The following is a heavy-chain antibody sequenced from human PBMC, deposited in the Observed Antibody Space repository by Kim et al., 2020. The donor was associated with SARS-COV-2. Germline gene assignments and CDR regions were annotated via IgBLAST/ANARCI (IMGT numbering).Heavy chain of an antibody. Sequence: ASVKVSCKASGYTFTNYAMHWVRQAPGQSLEWMVWINAGHGDIKYSQKFHGRVTITRDTSASTAYMELSSLISEDTAIYYCARDDTYQLLSNYYYTGMDVWGQGTTVTVTS. V-gene: IGHV1-3*01. CDR1: GYTFTNYA. J-gene: IGHJ6*02. D-gene: IGHD2-2*01. CDR2: INAGHGDI. CDR3: ARDDTYQLLSNYYYTGMDV.